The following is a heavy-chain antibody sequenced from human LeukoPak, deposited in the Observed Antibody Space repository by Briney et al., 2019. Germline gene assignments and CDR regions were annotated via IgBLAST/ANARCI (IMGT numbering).Heavy chain of an antibody. J-gene: IGHJ4*02. D-gene: IGHD4-17*01. Sequence: SETLSLTCAVYGGSFSGYYWSWIRQPPGKGLEWIGEINHSGSTNYNPSLKSRVTISVDTSKNQFSLKLSSVAAADTAVYYCATTVTTALDYWGQGTLVTVSS. CDR1: GGSFSGYY. V-gene: IGHV4-34*01. CDR2: INHSGST. CDR3: ATTVTTALDY.